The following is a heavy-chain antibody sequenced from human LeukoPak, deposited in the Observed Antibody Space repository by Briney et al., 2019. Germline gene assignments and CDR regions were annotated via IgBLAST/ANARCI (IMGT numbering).Heavy chain of an antibody. CDR2: ISGSGGST. V-gene: IGHV3-23*01. Sequence: GGSLRLSCAASGFTFSSYVMRWVRQPAGEGRGWESGISGSGGSTYYAASVKGRFTISRDNPNDTLYLQMDSLRADDTAVYYCAKGGYGSTWYPHYWGQGTLVTVSS. D-gene: IGHD6-13*01. J-gene: IGHJ4*02. CDR3: AKGGYGSTWYPHY. CDR1: GFTFSSYV.